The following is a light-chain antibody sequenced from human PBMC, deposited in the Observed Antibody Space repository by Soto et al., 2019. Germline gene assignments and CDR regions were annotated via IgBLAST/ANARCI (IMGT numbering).Light chain of an antibody. CDR2: DAS. V-gene: IGKV3-11*01. J-gene: IGKJ4*01. Sequence: EIVLTQSPVTLSLSPGERATLSCRASQSVSSYLAWYQQKPGQAPRLLIYDASNRVTGIPARFSGSGSETDFTLTISSLEPEDLAVYYCQQHLNWPLTFGGGTKVEI. CDR1: QSVSSY. CDR3: QQHLNWPLT.